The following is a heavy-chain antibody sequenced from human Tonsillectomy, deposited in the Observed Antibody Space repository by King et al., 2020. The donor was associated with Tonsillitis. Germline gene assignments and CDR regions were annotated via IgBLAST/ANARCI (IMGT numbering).Heavy chain of an antibody. V-gene: IGHV5-51*01. CDR1: GYNFTSNW. D-gene: IGHD3-10*01. CDR3: ARRGDAFIDH. Sequence: QLVQSGAEVRKPGESLKISCKGSGYNFTSNWIGWVRQMPGKGLEWMGNVCPDDSDTRYSPSFQGQVTISADKSISTAYLQRSSLKASDTAMYYWARRGDAFIDHWGQGTLVTVSS. J-gene: IGHJ4*02. CDR2: VCPDDSDT.